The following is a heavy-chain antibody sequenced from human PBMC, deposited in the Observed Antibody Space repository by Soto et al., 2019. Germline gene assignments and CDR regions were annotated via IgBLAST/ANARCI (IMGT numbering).Heavy chain of an antibody. J-gene: IGHJ4*02. CDR2: IYHSGST. CDR1: GGSISSSNW. CDR3: AREDSSSSSSCFDY. D-gene: IGHD6-6*01. V-gene: IGHV4-4*02. Sequence: SETLSLTCAVSGGSISSSNWWSWVRQPPGKGLEWIGEIYHSGSTNYNPSLKSRVTISVDKSKNQFSLKLSSVTAADTAVYYCAREDSSSSSSCFDYWGQGTLVTVSS.